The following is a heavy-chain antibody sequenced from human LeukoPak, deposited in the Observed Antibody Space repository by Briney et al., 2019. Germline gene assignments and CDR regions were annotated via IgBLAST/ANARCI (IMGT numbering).Heavy chain of an antibody. V-gene: IGHV4-31*03. Sequence: SQTLSLTCPVSGGSISSGVYYWSWIRQPPGKGLEWIGYIYYSGSTYYNPSLKSRVTISVDTSKNQFSLKLSSVTAADTAVYYCARGVRWLQLSYFDYWGQGTLVTVSS. CDR3: ARGVRWLQLSYFDY. J-gene: IGHJ4*02. CDR2: IYYSGST. D-gene: IGHD5-24*01. CDR1: GGSISSGVYY.